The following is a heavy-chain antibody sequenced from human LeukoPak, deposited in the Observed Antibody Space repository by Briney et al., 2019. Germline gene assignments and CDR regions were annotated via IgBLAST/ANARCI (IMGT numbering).Heavy chain of an antibody. D-gene: IGHD6-13*01. CDR1: GYTFTGYY. Sequence: ASVKVSCKASGYTFTGYYMHWVRQAPGQGLEWMGWINPNSGGTNYAQKLQGRVTMTRDTSISTAYMELSRLRSDDTAVYYCATGPLYSSSWLDYWGQGTLVTVSS. CDR2: INPNSGGT. J-gene: IGHJ4*02. CDR3: ATGPLYSSSWLDY. V-gene: IGHV1-2*02.